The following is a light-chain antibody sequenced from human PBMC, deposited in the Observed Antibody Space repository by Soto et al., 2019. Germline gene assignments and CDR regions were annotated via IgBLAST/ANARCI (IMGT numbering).Light chain of an antibody. Sequence: ELVLTQSPGTLSLSPGERATLSCRASQSVSSSYLAWYQQKPGQAPRLLIYGASSRATGIPDRFSGSGSGTDFPLTISRLEPEDFAVYYCQQYGSSPFTCGGGTKVEIK. CDR3: QQYGSSPFT. J-gene: IGKJ4*01. CDR1: QSVSSSY. CDR2: GAS. V-gene: IGKV3-20*01.